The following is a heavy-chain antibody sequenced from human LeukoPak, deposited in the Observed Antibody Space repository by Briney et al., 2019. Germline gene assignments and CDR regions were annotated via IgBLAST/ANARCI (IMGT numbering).Heavy chain of an antibody. CDR2: ISSSSVTI. CDR3: ARGSDDSSVYYSGAGARADY. V-gene: IGHV3-48*01. Sequence: PGGSLRLSSAASGFTFSTYSMNWVRQALGKGLEWVSYISSSSVTIYFAGSVKGRFTISRDNAKNSLYLQMNSQRAEDTAVYYCARGSDDSSVYYSGAGARADYWGQGTLVTVSS. J-gene: IGHJ4*02. D-gene: IGHD3-22*01. CDR1: GFTFSTYS.